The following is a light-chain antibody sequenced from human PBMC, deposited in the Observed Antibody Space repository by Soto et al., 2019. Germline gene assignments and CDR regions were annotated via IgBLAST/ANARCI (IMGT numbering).Light chain of an antibody. Sequence: VLTQSPGTLSLSPGGRATLSCRASQSVSSYLAWYQQKPGQAPRLLIYDASNRATGIPARFSGSGSGTDLTLTISSLEPEDFAVYYCQQRSNWPPITFGQGTRLEIK. CDR2: DAS. CDR1: QSVSSY. V-gene: IGKV3-11*01. CDR3: QQRSNWPPIT. J-gene: IGKJ5*01.